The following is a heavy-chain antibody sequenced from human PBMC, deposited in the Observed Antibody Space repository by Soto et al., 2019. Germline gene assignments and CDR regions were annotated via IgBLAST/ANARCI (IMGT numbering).Heavy chain of an antibody. Sequence: GGSLRLSCAASGFTFSSYAMHWVRQAPGKGLEWVAVISYDGSNKYYADSVKGRFTISRENPKNTLYLQMNSLRAEDTAVYYWAKEVYTSGLNTFDWWGKEPR. V-gene: IGHV3-30-3*01. CDR3: AKEVYTSGLNTFDW. CDR1: GFTFSSYA. D-gene: IGHD6-19*01. J-gene: IGHJ4*01. CDR2: ISYDGSNK.